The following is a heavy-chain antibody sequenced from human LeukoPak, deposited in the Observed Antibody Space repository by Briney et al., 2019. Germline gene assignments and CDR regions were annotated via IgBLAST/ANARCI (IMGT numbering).Heavy chain of an antibody. Sequence: PSETLSLTCAVYGGSFSGWYWRWIRQPPGKGLEWIGEINHSGSTNDNPPLKSRVTISVDTSKNQFSLKLSSVTAADTAVYYCAKSIAARRAGYYFDYWGQGTLVTVSS. CDR1: GGSFSGWY. D-gene: IGHD6-6*01. CDR3: AKSIAARRAGYYFDY. CDR2: INHSGST. J-gene: IGHJ4*02. V-gene: IGHV4-34*01.